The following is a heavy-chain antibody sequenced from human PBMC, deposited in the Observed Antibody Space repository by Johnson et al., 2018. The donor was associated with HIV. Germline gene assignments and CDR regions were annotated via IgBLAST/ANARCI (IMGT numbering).Heavy chain of an antibody. D-gene: IGHD6-6*01. J-gene: IGHJ3*02. Sequence: QVQLVESGGGVVQPGRSLRLSCAASGFTFSSYGMHWVRQAPGKGLEWVAVMSYDGSNKYYADSVKGRFTISRDNSKNTLYLQMNSLRAEDTALYYCAKDKGPDDGSSTWYAFDIWGQGTMVTVSS. V-gene: IGHV3-30*18. CDR2: MSYDGSNK. CDR1: GFTFSSYG. CDR3: AKDKGPDDGSSTWYAFDI.